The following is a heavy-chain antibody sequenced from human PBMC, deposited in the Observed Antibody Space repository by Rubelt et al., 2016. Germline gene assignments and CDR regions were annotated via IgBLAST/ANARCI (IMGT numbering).Heavy chain of an antibody. CDR3: ARRRTGGVYFDS. V-gene: IGHV3-7*01. CDR1: GFTFTNYW. J-gene: IGHJ4*02. D-gene: IGHD1-14*01. CDR2: IKQDGSEN. Sequence: EVQLVESGGGLVQPGGSLRLSCAASGFTFTNYWMSWVRQAPGKGLEWVANIKQDGSENYYVDSVKGRFTISRDNAKNSVYLEMNRLRAEDTAVYYCARRRTGGVYFDSWGQGTLVTVSS.